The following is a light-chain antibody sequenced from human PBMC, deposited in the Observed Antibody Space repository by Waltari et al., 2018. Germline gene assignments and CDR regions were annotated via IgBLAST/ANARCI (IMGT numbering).Light chain of an antibody. CDR3: QVWDSNSDHYVV. CDR2: DDS. V-gene: IGLV3-21*02. Sequence: SYVLTQPPSVSVAPGQTARITCGGDKIGGKSVHWYQQKPGPAPVLVVHDDSDRPSGIPERLSGSNSGNTATLTISRVEAGDEADYYCQVWDSNSDHYVVFGGGTKLTVL. J-gene: IGLJ2*01. CDR1: KIGGKS.